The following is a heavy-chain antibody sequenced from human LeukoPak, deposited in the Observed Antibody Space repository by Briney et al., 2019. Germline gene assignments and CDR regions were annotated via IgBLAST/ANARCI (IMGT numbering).Heavy chain of an antibody. D-gene: IGHD1-14*01. CDR1: GFTFSSYA. CDR2: ISYDGSNK. CDR3: ARDKSIPNLDAFDI. Sequence: GGSLRLSCAASGFTFSSYAMHWVRQAPGKGLEWVAVISYDGSNKYYADSVKGRFTISRDDARNSLYLQMDSLRVEDTAVYYCARDKSIPNLDAFDIWGQGTMVTVSS. V-gene: IGHV3-30-3*01. J-gene: IGHJ3*02.